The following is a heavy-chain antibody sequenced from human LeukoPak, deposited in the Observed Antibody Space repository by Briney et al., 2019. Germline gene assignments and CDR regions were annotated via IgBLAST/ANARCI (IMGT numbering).Heavy chain of an antibody. D-gene: IGHD2-2*01. Sequence: GRSLRLSCSASGFTFSSYAMHWVGQAPGKGLEYGSAISSNGGSTYYADSVKGRFTISRDNSKNTLYLQMSSLRAEDTAVYYCVKGYCSSISCFGDYWGQGTLVTFSS. J-gene: IGHJ4*02. CDR3: VKGYCSSISCFGDY. CDR1: GFTFSSYA. V-gene: IGHV3-64D*09. CDR2: ISSNGGST.